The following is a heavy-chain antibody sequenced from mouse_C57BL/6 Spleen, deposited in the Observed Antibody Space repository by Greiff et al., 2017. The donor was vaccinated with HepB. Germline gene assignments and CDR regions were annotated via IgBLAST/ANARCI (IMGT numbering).Heavy chain of an antibody. D-gene: IGHD2-5*01. CDR1: GYTFTSYW. V-gene: IGHV1-64*01. CDR3: ARHYSNYVPYYFDY. CDR2: IHPNSGST. J-gene: IGHJ2*01. Sequence: QVQLQQPGAELVKPGASVKLSCKASGYTFTSYWMHWVKQRPGQGLEWIGMIHPNSGSTNYNEKFKSKATLTVDKSSSTAYMQLSSLTSEDSAVYYCARHYSNYVPYYFDYWGQGTTLTVSS.